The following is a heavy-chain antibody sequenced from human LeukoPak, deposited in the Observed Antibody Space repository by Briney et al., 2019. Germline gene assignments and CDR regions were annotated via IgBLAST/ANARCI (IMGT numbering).Heavy chain of an antibody. Sequence: SETLSLTCAVYGGSFSGYYWSWIRQPPGKGLEWIEEINHSGSTNYNPSLKSRVTISVDTSKNQFSLKLSSVTAADTAVYYCARSRRYCSSTSCYAGGIFDYWGRGTLVTVSS. D-gene: IGHD2-2*01. CDR1: GGSFSGYY. J-gene: IGHJ4*02. CDR2: INHSGST. V-gene: IGHV4-34*01. CDR3: ARSRRYCSSTSCYAGGIFDY.